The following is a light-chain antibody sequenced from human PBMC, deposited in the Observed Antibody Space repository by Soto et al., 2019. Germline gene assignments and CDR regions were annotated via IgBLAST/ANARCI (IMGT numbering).Light chain of an antibody. Sequence: QSVLTQPPSASGTPGQRVTISCSGSSSNIGSNPVSWYQQLPGTAPKSLIYSDNQRPSGVPDRISGSRSGTSASLAISGLQSEDEAEYYCAALDDSLRGRVFGGGTELTVL. J-gene: IGLJ2*01. CDR2: SDN. CDR1: SSNIGSNP. CDR3: AALDDSLRGRV. V-gene: IGLV1-44*01.